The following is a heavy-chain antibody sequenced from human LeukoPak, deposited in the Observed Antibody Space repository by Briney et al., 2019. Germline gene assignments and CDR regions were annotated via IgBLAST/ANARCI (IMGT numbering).Heavy chain of an antibody. D-gene: IGHD5-18*01. V-gene: IGHV3-48*01. CDR2: ISSYSSTI. CDR1: GFTFSGYS. CDR3: ARVGVDTADAFDI. J-gene: IGHJ3*02. Sequence: GGSLRLSCAASGFTFSGYSMNWVRQAPGKGLEWVSYISSYSSTIYYADSVKGRFTISRDNAKNSLYLQMNSLRAEDTAVYYCARVGVDTADAFDIWGQGTMVTVSS.